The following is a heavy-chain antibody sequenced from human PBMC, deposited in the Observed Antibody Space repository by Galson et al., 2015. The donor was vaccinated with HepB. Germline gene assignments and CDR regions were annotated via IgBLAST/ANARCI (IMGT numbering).Heavy chain of an antibody. CDR2: ISYDGSNK. J-gene: IGHJ6*02. Sequence: SLRLSCAASGFTFSSYAMHWVRQAPGKGLEWVAVISYDGSNKYYADSVKGRFTISRDNSKNTLYLQMNSLRAEDTAVYYCARDGGGGAWDTAGDVWGQGTTVTVSS. CDR1: GFTFSSYA. CDR3: ARDGGGGAWDTAGDV. D-gene: IGHD5-18*01. V-gene: IGHV3-30-3*01.